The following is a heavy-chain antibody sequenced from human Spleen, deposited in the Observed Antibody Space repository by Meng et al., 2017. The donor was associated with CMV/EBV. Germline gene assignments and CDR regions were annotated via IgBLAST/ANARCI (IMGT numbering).Heavy chain of an antibody. CDR2: INHSGNT. Sequence: SETLSLTCSVSGGSISSFYWNWIRQPPGEGLEWIGEINHSGNTNYNPSLASRVTISVDTSKSQFSLNLNSVTAADTAVYYCARGQPKIVVVPASKGRRGYGLDVWGQGTTVTVSS. J-gene: IGHJ6*02. V-gene: IGHV4-34*01. CDR3: ARGQPKIVVVPASKGRRGYGLDV. CDR1: GGSISSFY. D-gene: IGHD2-21*01.